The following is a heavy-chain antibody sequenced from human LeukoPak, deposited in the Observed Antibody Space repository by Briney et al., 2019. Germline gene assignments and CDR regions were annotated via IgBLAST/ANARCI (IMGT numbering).Heavy chain of an antibody. Sequence: GASVKVSCKASGYTFTNYGISWVRQAPGQGLEWMGWISGYNGNTKYTQKLQGRVTLTTDTSTTTAYMELRSLRSDDTAVYYCARDGHRRYYYGTTGREDVFDIWGQGTMVTVSS. CDR2: ISGYNGNT. CDR1: GYTFTNYG. J-gene: IGHJ3*02. CDR3: ARDGHRRYYYGTTGREDVFDI. D-gene: IGHD3-22*01. V-gene: IGHV1-18*01.